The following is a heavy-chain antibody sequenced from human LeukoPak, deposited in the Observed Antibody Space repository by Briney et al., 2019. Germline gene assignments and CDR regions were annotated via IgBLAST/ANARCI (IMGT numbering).Heavy chain of an antibody. CDR3: VGGYCSGGSCYSGYYGMDV. J-gene: IGHJ6*01. CDR1: GFTFSSYA. V-gene: IGHV3-30*04. D-gene: IGHD2-15*01. Sequence: PGRSLRLSCAASGFTFSSYAMHWVRQAPGKGLEWVAVISYDGSNKYYADSVKGRFTISRDNSKNTLYLQMNSLRAEDTAVYYCVGGYCSGGSCYSGYYGMDVWGKGPRSPSPQ. CDR2: ISYDGSNK.